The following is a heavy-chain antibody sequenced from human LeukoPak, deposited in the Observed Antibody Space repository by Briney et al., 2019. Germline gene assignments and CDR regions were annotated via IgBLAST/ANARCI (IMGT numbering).Heavy chain of an antibody. Sequence: GGSLRLSCAASGFTFSSYAMHWVRQAPGKGLEWVAIISYDGINKYYADSVKGRFTISRDNSKNTLYLQMNSLRAEDTAVYYSARDSDSWYFDYWGQGTLVTVSS. CDR3: ARDSDSWYFDY. CDR1: GFTFSSYA. V-gene: IGHV3-30*04. D-gene: IGHD6-13*01. CDR2: ISYDGINK. J-gene: IGHJ4*02.